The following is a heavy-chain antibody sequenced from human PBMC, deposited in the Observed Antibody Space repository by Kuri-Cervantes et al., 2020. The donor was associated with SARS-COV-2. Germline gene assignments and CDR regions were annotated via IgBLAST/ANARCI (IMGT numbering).Heavy chain of an antibody. J-gene: IGHJ6*02. Sequence: GGSLRLSCAASGFTFSSYSMNWVRQAPGKGLEWVSYISSNSSTIYYADSVKGRFTISRDNAKNSLYLQMNSLRAEDTAVYYCARVSVRYYYDSSGYYPPRDYYYYGMDVWGQGTTVTVSS. V-gene: IGHV3-48*01. CDR3: ARVSVRYYYDSSGYYPPRDYYYYGMDV. D-gene: IGHD3-22*01. CDR1: GFTFSSYS. CDR2: ISSNSSTI.